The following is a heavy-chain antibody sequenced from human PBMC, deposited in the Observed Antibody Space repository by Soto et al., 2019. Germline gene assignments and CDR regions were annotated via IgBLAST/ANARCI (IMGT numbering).Heavy chain of an antibody. CDR2: IWYDGSNK. CDR3: ARGRYCTNGVCYTEGEE. Sequence: QVQLVESGGGVVQPGRSLRLSCAASGFTFSNYGMHWVRQAPGKGLEWVAVIWYDGSNKYYADSVKGRFTISRDNSKNTLYLQMNSLRAEDTAVYYCARGRYCTNGVCYTEGEEWGQGTLVTVSS. D-gene: IGHD2-8*01. V-gene: IGHV3-33*01. J-gene: IGHJ4*02. CDR1: GFTFSNYG.